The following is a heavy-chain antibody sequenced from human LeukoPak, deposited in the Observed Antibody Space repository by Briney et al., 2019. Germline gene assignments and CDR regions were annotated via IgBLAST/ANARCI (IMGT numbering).Heavy chain of an antibody. J-gene: IGHJ4*02. CDR1: GGSISSSSYY. D-gene: IGHD6-19*01. Sequence: SETLSLTCTVSGGSISSSSYYWGWIRQPPGKGLEWIGSIYYSGSTYYNPSLKSRVTISVDTSKNHFSLKLSSVTAADTAVYYCARHLEAEYYFDYWGQGTLVTVSS. V-gene: IGHV4-39*01. CDR2: IYYSGST. CDR3: ARHLEAEYYFDY.